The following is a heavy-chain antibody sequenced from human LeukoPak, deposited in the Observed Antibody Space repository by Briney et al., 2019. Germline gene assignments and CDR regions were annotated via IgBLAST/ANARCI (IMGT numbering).Heavy chain of an antibody. J-gene: IGHJ3*02. CDR1: GGSISSSNW. CDR3: ARDLTPAYYDFWSGYYTGSNAFDI. V-gene: IGHV4-4*02. Sequence: SETLSLTCAVSGGSISSSNWWSWVRQPPGKGLEWIGEIYHSGSTNYNPSPKSRVTISVDKSKNQFSLKLSSVTAADTAVYYCARDLTPAYYDFWSGYYTGSNAFDIWGQGTMVTVSS. D-gene: IGHD3-3*01. CDR2: IYHSGST.